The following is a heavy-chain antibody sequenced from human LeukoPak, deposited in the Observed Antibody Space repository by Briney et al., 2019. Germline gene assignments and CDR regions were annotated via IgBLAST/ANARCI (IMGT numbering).Heavy chain of an antibody. D-gene: IGHD1-20*01. Sequence: ASVKVSCKASGYTFTSYAMNWVRQAPGQGLGWMGWINTNTGNPTYAQGFTGRFVFSLDTSVSTAYLQISSLKAEDTAVYYCARGYFNWNEALNASDIWGQGTMVTVSS. CDR3: ARGYFNWNEALNASDI. CDR2: INTNTGNP. V-gene: IGHV7-4-1*02. CDR1: GYTFTSYA. J-gene: IGHJ3*02.